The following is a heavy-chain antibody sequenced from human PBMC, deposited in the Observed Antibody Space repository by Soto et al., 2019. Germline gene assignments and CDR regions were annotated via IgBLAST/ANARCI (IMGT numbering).Heavy chain of an antibody. J-gene: IGHJ6*03. CDR2: ISAYNGNT. CDR3: ARDRWGGWVVPAHYYMDV. D-gene: IGHD2-2*01. V-gene: IGHV1-18*01. Sequence: ASVKVSCKASGYTFTSYGIGWVRQAPGQGLEWMGWISAYNGNTNYAQKLQGRVTMTTDTSTSTAYMELRSLRSDDTAVYYCARDRWGGWVVPAHYYMDVWGKGTTVTVSS. CDR1: GYTFTSYG.